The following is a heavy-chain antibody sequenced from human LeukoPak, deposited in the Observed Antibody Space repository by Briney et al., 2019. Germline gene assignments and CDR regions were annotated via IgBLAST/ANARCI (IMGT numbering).Heavy chain of an antibody. Sequence: QTGGSLRLSCAASGFTFSSYAMSWVRQAPGKGLEWVSAISGSGGSTYYADSVKGRFTISRDNSKNTLYLQMNSLRAEDTAVYYCARFSRSYYGMDVWGQGTTVTVSS. CDR2: ISGSGGST. J-gene: IGHJ6*02. V-gene: IGHV3-23*01. CDR3: ARFSRSYYGMDV. CDR1: GFTFSSYA.